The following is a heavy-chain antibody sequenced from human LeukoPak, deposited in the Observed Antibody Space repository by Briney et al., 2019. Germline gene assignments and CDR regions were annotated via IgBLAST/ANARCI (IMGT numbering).Heavy chain of an antibody. V-gene: IGHV7-4-1*02. CDR1: GYTFISYA. CDR2: INIDTGNP. D-gene: IGHD6-19*01. J-gene: IGHJ4*02. CDR3: ARVAGYTSAWYGGGDDY. Sequence: ASVKVSCKASGYTFISYALSWVRHAPAQGLGWMGWINIDTGNPTYAQGFTGRFVFSLDTSVSTAYLQINSLKDEDTAVYYGARVAGYTSAWYGGGDDYWGQGTLVTVSA.